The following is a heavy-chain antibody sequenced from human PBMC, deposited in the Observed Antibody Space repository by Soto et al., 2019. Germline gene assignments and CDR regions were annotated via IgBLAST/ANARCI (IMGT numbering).Heavy chain of an antibody. CDR1: GGTFSSYA. CDR2: IIPIFGTA. CDR3: ARDKGYCSDTSCPDFDY. J-gene: IGHJ4*02. D-gene: IGHD2-15*01. Sequence: GASVKVSCKASGGTFSSYAISWVRQAPGQGLEWMGGIIPIFGTANYAQKFQGRVTITADASTSTAYMELNSLRYEDTAVYYCARDKGYCSDTSCPDFDYWGQGTLVTVSS. V-gene: IGHV1-69*13.